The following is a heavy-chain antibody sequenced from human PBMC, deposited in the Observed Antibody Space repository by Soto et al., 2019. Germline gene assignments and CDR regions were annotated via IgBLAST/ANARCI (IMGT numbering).Heavy chain of an antibody. CDR2: IIPILGIA. CDR1: GGTFSSYT. V-gene: IGHV1-69*02. D-gene: IGHD3-22*01. Sequence: SVKVSCKASGGTFSSYTISWVRQAPGQGLEWMGRIIPILGIANYAQKFQGRVTITADKSTSTAYMELSSLRSEDTAVYYCARATDSSGYYPEYFQHWXQGTLVTVSS. CDR3: ARATDSSGYYPEYFQH. J-gene: IGHJ1*01.